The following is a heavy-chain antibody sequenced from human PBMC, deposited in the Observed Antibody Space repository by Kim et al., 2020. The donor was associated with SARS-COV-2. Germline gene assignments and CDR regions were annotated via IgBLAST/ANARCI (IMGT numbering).Heavy chain of an antibody. CDR3: AKDSLEFSVWGDGDYVPCLFDI. D-gene: IGHD4-17*01. J-gene: IGHJ3*02. CDR1: GFTFSSYA. Sequence: GGSLRLSCAASGFTFSSYAMSWVRQAPGKGLEWVSAISGSGGSTYYADSVKGRFTISRDNSKNTLYLQMNSLRAEDTAVYYCAKDSLEFSVWGDGDYVPCLFDIWGQGTMVTVSS. CDR2: ISGSGGST. V-gene: IGHV3-23*01.